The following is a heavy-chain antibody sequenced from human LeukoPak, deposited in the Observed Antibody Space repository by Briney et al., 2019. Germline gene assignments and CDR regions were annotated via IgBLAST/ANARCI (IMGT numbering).Heavy chain of an antibody. V-gene: IGHV3-23*01. CDR2: ISASGGST. CDR1: GFTFSSYA. CDR3: AREGYYDGVKGYFDY. J-gene: IGHJ4*02. D-gene: IGHD3-22*01. Sequence: GGSLRLSRAASGFTFSSYAMSWVRQAPGKGLEWVSTISASGGSTYYADSVKGRFTISRDDSKNTLYLQLNSLRAEDTAVYSCAREGYYDGVKGYFDYWGQGTLVTVSS.